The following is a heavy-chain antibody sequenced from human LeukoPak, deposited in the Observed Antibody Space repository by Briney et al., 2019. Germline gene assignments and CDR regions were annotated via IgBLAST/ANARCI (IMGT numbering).Heavy chain of an antibody. V-gene: IGHV4-34*01. CDR1: GGSFSGYY. Sequence: SETLSITCAVYGGSFSGYYWSWIRQPPGKGLEWIGEINHSGSTNYNPSLKSRVTISVDTSKNQFSLKLSSVTAADTAVYYCARGSPSRPDLLSAQIRRYFDYWGQGTLVTVSS. CDR3: ARGSPSRPDLLSAQIRRYFDY. D-gene: IGHD1-14*01. J-gene: IGHJ4*02. CDR2: INHSGST.